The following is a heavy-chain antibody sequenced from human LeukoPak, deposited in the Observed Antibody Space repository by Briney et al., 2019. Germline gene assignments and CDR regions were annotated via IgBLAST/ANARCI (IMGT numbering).Heavy chain of an antibody. Sequence: GRSLRLSCAASGFTFDDYAMHWVRQVPGKGLEWVPGISWNSANIAYADSVKGRFTISRDNAKNSLYLQMNSLKPEDTAFYYCAKDWDASSWYYFDYWGQGTVVTVSS. CDR1: GFTFDDYA. J-gene: IGHJ4*02. V-gene: IGHV3-9*01. D-gene: IGHD2-2*01. CDR2: ISWNSANI. CDR3: AKDWDASSWYYFDY.